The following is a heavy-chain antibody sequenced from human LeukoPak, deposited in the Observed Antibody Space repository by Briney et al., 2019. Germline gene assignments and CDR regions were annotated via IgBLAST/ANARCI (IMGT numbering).Heavy chain of an antibody. V-gene: IGHV3-20*04. CDR1: GFTFDDYG. CDR3: ARAQTYGDSRLLLDF. Sequence: GGSLRLSCAASGFTFDDYGMTWVRQAPGKGLEWVSDTNWNGAKLGYGDSVRGRFTISRDNAKNSQYLQMNSLRVEDTALYYCARAQTYGDSRLLLDFWGQGTLVTVSS. J-gene: IGHJ4*02. D-gene: IGHD4-17*01. CDR2: TNWNGAKL.